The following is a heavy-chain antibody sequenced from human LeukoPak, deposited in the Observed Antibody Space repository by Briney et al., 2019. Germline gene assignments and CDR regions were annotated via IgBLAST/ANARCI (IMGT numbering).Heavy chain of an antibody. Sequence: GGSLRLSCAASGFTVSNAWMSWVRQAPGKGLEWVGRIKSKTDGGTTDYAAPVKGRFTISREDSKNTKYLQMNSLKTEDTAVYYCTTDIRPYYYDSSGYYGTGDWGQGTLVTVSS. CDR2: IKSKTDGGTT. CDR1: GFTVSNAW. CDR3: TTDIRPYYYDSSGYYGTGD. J-gene: IGHJ4*02. V-gene: IGHV3-15*01. D-gene: IGHD3-22*01.